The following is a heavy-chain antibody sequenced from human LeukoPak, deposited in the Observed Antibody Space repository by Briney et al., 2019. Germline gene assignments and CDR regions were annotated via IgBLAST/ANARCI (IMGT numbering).Heavy chain of an antibody. CDR1: RFTFSNYE. Sequence: GGSLRLSCAASRFTFSNYEMHWVRQAPGNGLEWLSYISSSGNTINYADSVKGRLTISRDTSKNSLYLQMNSLRAEDTAVYYCATCLPSSWYYFVFWGQGALVTVSS. CDR3: ATCLPSSWYYFVF. J-gene: IGHJ4*02. CDR2: ISSSGNTI. V-gene: IGHV3-48*03. D-gene: IGHD6-13*01.